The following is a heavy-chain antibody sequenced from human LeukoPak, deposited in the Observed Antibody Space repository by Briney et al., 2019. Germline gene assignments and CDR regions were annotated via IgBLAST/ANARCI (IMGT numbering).Heavy chain of an antibody. J-gene: IGHJ6*02. CDR2: IYSGGST. CDR1: GFTVSSSY. D-gene: IGHD6-13*01. CDR3: ARDLVSSSRTWGPPRYSYFGMDV. V-gene: IGHV3-66*01. Sequence: GGSLRPSCAASGFTVSSSYMSWVRQAPGKGLEWVSVIYSGGSTYYADSVKGRFTISRDNSKNALYLQMNSLRAEDTAVYYCARDLVSSSRTWGPPRYSYFGMDVWGQGTSVTVSS.